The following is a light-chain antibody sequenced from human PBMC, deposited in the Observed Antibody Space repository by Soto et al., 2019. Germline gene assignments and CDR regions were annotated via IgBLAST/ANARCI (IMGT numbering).Light chain of an antibody. J-gene: IGKJ4*01. CDR1: QSVSSK. CDR2: DAS. CDR3: QQYNNWPLT. V-gene: IGKV3-15*01. Sequence: EIVMTQSPATLSVSPGERATLSCRASQSVSSKLAWYQQKPGQAPRLLMFDASIRATGIPARFSGSGSGTQFTLAISSLQSEDSTVYYCQQYNNWPLTFGGGTKVEIK.